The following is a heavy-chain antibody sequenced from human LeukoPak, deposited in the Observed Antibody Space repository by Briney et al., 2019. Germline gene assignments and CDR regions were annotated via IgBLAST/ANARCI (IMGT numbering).Heavy chain of an antibody. CDR3: AGPGGYSDWLPFGY. CDR2: IYHSGST. CDR1: GYSISSGYY. V-gene: IGHV4-38-2*02. Sequence: SETLSLTCTVSGYSISSGYYWGWIRQPPGKGLECIGSIYHSGSTYYNPSLKSRVTISVDTSKNQFSLKLSSVTAADTAVYYCAGPGGYSDWLPFGYWGQGTLVTVSS. D-gene: IGHD3-9*01. J-gene: IGHJ4*02.